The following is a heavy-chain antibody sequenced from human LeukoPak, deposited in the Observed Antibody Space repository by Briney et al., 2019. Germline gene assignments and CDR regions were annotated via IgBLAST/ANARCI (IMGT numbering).Heavy chain of an antibody. J-gene: IGHJ4*02. D-gene: IGHD2/OR15-2a*01. CDR1: GFTFSSYG. CDR3: AREGPRGNSQFDY. CDR2: IWYDGSNK. Sequence: PGGSLRLSCAASGFTFSSYGMHWVRQAPGKGLEWVALIWYDGSNKYYADSVKGRLTISRDNSKNTLYLQMNSLRAEDTAVYYCAREGPRGNSQFDYRGQGTLVTVSS. V-gene: IGHV3-33*01.